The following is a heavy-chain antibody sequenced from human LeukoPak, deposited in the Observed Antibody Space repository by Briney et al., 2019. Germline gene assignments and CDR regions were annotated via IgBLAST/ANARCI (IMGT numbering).Heavy chain of an antibody. Sequence: PGRSLRLSCAASGFTFSSYGMHWVRQAPGKGLEWVAVISYDGSNKYYADSVKGRFTISRDNSMNTLYLQMNSLRAEDTAVYYCAKDLSRWLSYYYYGMDVWGQGTTVTVSS. D-gene: IGHD5-12*01. J-gene: IGHJ6*02. V-gene: IGHV3-30*18. CDR2: ISYDGSNK. CDR1: GFTFSSYG. CDR3: AKDLSRWLSYYYYGMDV.